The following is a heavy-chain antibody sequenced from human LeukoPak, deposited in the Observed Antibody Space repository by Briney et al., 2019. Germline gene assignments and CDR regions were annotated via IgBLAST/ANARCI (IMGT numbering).Heavy chain of an antibody. Sequence: PGGSLRLSCAASGFTFSSYWMSWVRQAPGKALEWVSSISSSSTYIFYADSVKGRFTISRDNSKNTLYLQMNSLRAEDTAVYYCARDLRLAPGGDFDYWGQGTLVTVSS. D-gene: IGHD3-10*01. CDR1: GFTFSSYW. CDR2: ISSSSTYI. CDR3: ARDLRLAPGGDFDY. J-gene: IGHJ4*02. V-gene: IGHV3-21*01.